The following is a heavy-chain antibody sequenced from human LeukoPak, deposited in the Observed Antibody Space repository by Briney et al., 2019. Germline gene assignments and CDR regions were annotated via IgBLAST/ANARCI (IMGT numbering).Heavy chain of an antibody. Sequence: PGGSLRLSCAASGFTFSTYSLNWVRQAPGRGLERVSYITSSSTTIYYADSVKGRFTISRDNAKNSLYLHMNSLSAEDTAVYYCATDRRIRAAGGLAIYFDYWGQGTLVTVSS. CDR2: ITSSSTTI. J-gene: IGHJ4*02. CDR1: GFTFSTYS. D-gene: IGHD6-25*01. CDR3: ATDRRIRAAGGLAIYFDY. V-gene: IGHV3-48*04.